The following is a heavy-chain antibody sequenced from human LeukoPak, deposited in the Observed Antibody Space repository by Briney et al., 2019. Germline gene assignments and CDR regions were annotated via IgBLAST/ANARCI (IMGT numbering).Heavy chain of an antibody. V-gene: IGHV3-30-3*01. D-gene: IGHD5-24*01. Sequence: GGSLRLSCAVSGFSFSSYSMHWVRQAPGKGLEWAAVISSDGSNKYYADSVKGRFTISRDNSKNTLYLQMNSLRAEDTAVYYCAREMGDGYNPPLDYWGQGTLVTVSS. CDR2: ISSDGSNK. CDR1: GFSFSSYS. J-gene: IGHJ4*02. CDR3: AREMGDGYNPPLDY.